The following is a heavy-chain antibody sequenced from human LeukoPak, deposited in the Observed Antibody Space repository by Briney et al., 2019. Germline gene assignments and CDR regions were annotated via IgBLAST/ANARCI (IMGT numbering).Heavy chain of an antibody. CDR1: GYTFTSYY. CDR2: ISAYNGNT. D-gene: IGHD6-6*01. CDR3: ARERQLAEPLDAFDI. V-gene: IGHV1-18*04. Sequence: GASVKVSCKASGYTFTSYYMHWVRQAPGQGLEWMGWISAYNGNTNYAQKLQGRVTMTTDTSTSTAYMELRSLRSDDTAVYYCARERQLAEPLDAFDIWGQGTMVTVSS. J-gene: IGHJ3*02.